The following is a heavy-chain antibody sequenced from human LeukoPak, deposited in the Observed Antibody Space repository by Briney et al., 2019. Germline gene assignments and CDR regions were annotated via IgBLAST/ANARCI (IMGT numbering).Heavy chain of an antibody. J-gene: IGHJ3*02. CDR2: IYYSGST. CDR3: ARDVTMVVMGAFDI. V-gene: IGHV4-59*01. CDR1: GGSISSYY. Sequence: TPSETLSLTCTVSGGSISSYYWSWIRQPPGKGLEWIGYIYYSGSTNYNPSLKSRVTISVDTSKNQFSLKLSSVTAADTAVYYCARDVTMVVMGAFDIWGQGTMVTVSS. D-gene: IGHD4-23*01.